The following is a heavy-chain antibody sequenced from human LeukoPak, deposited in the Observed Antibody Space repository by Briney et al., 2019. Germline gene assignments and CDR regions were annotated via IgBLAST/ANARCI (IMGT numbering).Heavy chain of an antibody. CDR3: ARLDGQNYSTDY. D-gene: IGHD1-7*01. Sequence: SETLSLTCAVYGGSFSGYSWSWIHQSHGKGLEWIGAINYSGSTNSNPSLKSRVTISVDTSKNQFSLKLTSVTAADTAVYYCARLDGQNYSTDYWGQGALVTVSS. J-gene: IGHJ4*02. V-gene: IGHV4-34*01. CDR1: GGSFSGYS. CDR2: INYSGST.